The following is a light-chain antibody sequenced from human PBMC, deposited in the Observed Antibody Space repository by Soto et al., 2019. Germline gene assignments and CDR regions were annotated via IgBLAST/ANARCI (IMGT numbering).Light chain of an antibody. Sequence: EIVMTQSPATLSVSPGERATLSSRASQSVSSNLAWYQQKPGQAPRLLLYGASTRATGIPARFSGSGSGTEFTLTISSLQSEDFAVYYCQQYNNWPRGTFGQGTKVEIK. CDR3: QQYNNWPRGT. V-gene: IGKV3-15*01. J-gene: IGKJ1*01. CDR2: GAS. CDR1: QSVSSN.